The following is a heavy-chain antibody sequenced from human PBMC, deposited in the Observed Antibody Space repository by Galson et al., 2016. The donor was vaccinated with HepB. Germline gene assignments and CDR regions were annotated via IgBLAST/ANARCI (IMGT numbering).Heavy chain of an antibody. Sequence: SLRLSCAASGFTFSNAGMNWVRQAPGKGLEWVGRIKRKTDGGTTYYAAPVKGRFIISRDDSKNTLYLQMNSLKTEDTALYYRTTADISDWYGRDMVVWGQGTTVTVSS. CDR1: GFTFSNAG. D-gene: IGHD6-19*01. CDR2: IKRKTDGGTT. J-gene: IGHJ6*02. CDR3: TTADISDWYGRDMVV. V-gene: IGHV3-15*07.